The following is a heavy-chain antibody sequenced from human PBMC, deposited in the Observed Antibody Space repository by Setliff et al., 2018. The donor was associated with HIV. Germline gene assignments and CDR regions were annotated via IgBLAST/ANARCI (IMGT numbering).Heavy chain of an antibody. CDR1: GFTFSKYS. J-gene: IGHJ4*02. V-gene: IGHV3-48*01. CDR2: IGSSGSTI. CDR3: AREGYCSGGSCYSAAYYFDY. D-gene: IGHD2-15*01. Sequence: GESLKISCAASGFTFSKYSMNWVRQAPGKGLEWVSYIGSSGSTIYYADSVKGRFTSSRDNARNSLFLQMNSLRAEDTAVYYCAREGYCSGGSCYSAAYYFDYWGQGTLVTVSS.